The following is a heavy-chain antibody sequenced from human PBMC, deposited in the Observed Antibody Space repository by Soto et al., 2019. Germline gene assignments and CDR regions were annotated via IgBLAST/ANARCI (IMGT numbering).Heavy chain of an antibody. V-gene: IGHV3-23*01. CDR1: GFTFSSFA. D-gene: IGHD5-18*01. J-gene: IGHJ4*02. CDR2: ISGSGDDT. CDR3: AGPGYSSQDY. Sequence: GGSLRLSCAASGFTFSSFALSWVRQAPGKGLEWVPAISGSGDDTDYVDSVKGRFTISRDNSKNTLYLQMSSLRAEDTAVYYCAGPGYSSQDYWGQGALVTVSS.